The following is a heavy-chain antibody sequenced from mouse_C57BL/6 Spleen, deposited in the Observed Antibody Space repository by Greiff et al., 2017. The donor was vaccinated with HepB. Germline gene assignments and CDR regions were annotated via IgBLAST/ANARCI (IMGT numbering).Heavy chain of an antibody. CDR3: ARSTGYFDV. V-gene: IGHV1-64*01. J-gene: IGHJ1*03. CDR1: GYTFTSYW. CDR2: IHPNSGST. Sequence: QVQLQQPGAELVKPGASVKLSCKASGYTFTSYWMHWVKQRPGQGLEWIGMIHPNSGSTNYNEKFKSKATLTVDTSSSTAYLQLSSLTSEDSAFYYCARSTGYFDVWGTGTTVTVSS.